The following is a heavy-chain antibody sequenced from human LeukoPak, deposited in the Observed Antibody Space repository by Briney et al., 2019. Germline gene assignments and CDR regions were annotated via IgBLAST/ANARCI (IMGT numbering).Heavy chain of an antibody. CDR1: GGSISSSSYY. CDR2: IYYSGST. D-gene: IGHD2-2*01. Sequence: PSETLSLTCTVSGGSISSSSYYWSWIRQPPGKGLEWIGYIYYSGSTNYNPSLKSRVTISVDTSKNQFSLKLSSVTAADTAVYYCASHFRYCSSTSCDVEYFQHWGQGTLVTVSS. J-gene: IGHJ1*01. CDR3: ASHFRYCSSTSCDVEYFQH. V-gene: IGHV4-61*01.